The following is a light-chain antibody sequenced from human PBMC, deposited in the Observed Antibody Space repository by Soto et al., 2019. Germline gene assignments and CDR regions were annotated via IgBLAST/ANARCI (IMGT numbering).Light chain of an antibody. J-gene: IGLJ1*01. CDR2: ENN. CDR1: SSNIGNNY. V-gene: IGLV1-51*02. Sequence: QSVLTQPPSVSAAPGQKVTISCSGSSSNIGNNYVSWYQQLPGTAPKLLIYENNKRPSGIPDRFSGSKSGTSATLGITGLQTGDDVDYYCGTWDSSLSAGVFGTGTNVTVL. CDR3: GTWDSSLSAGV.